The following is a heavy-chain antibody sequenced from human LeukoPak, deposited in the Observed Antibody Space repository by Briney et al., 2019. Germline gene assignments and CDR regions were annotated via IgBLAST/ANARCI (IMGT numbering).Heavy chain of an antibody. CDR2: IIPIFGTA. D-gene: IGHD5-18*01. J-gene: IGHJ4*02. CDR1: GGTFISYA. CDR3: AREDTAMVLED. Sequence: SVKVSCKASGGTFISYAISRVRQAPGQGLEWMGRIIPIFGTANYAQKFQGRVTITTDESTSTAYMELSSLRSEDTAVYYCAREDTAMVLEDWGQGTLVTVSS. V-gene: IGHV1-69*05.